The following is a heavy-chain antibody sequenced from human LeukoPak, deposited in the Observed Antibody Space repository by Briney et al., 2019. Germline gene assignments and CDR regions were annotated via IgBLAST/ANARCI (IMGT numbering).Heavy chain of an antibody. CDR1: GYTFTGYY. CDR2: INPNSGGT. J-gene: IGHJ3*02. Sequence: GASVKVSCKASGYTFTGYYMHWVRQAPGQGLEWMGWINPNSGGTNYAQKFQGRVTMTRDTSICTAYMELSRLRSDDTAVYYCARESDGDSGAFDIWGQGTMVTVSS. V-gene: IGHV1-2*02. CDR3: ARESDGDSGAFDI. D-gene: IGHD4-17*01.